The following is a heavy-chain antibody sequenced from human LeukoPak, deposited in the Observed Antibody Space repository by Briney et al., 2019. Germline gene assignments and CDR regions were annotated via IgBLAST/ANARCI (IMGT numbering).Heavy chain of an antibody. V-gene: IGHV1-46*01. CDR1: GYTFTSHY. D-gene: IGHD1-26*01. J-gene: IGHJ3*02. CDR3: ARDQGGSYSNDAFDI. CDR2: INPSVDST. Sequence: ASVKVSCKASGYTFTSHYLHWVRQAPGQGLEWMGIINPSVDSTSYAQKFQGRVTMTRDTSTSTVYMELSSLRSEDTAVYYCARDQGGSYSNDAFDIWGQGTMVTVSS.